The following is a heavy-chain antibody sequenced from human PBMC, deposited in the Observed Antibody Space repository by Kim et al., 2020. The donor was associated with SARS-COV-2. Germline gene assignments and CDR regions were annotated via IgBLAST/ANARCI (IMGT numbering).Heavy chain of an antibody. Sequence: SETLSLTCTVSGGSISSYYWSWIRQPPGKGLEWIGYIYYSGSTNYNPSLKSRVTISVDTSKNQFSLKLSSVTAADTAVYYCARRGSVYDSSGYYPNWGQGTLVTVSS. V-gene: IGHV4-59*08. CDR1: GGSISSYY. D-gene: IGHD3-22*01. CDR3: ARRGSVYDSSGYYPN. J-gene: IGHJ4*02. CDR2: IYYSGST.